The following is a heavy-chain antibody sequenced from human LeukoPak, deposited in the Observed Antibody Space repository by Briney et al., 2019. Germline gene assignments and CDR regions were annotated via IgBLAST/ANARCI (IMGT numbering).Heavy chain of an antibody. J-gene: IGHJ4*02. D-gene: IGHD3-3*01. CDR2: IKYSGGT. Sequence: SETLSLTCGVSGGSLSGAFWSWIRQPPGKGLEWIGEIKYSGGTNYNVSLKSRVTMSLDMSRNQISLKLKFLTAADTAVYYCARGREVTIFGVVKNYFDYWGQGTLVTVSS. CDR1: GGSLSGAF. CDR3: ARGREVTIFGVVKNYFDY. V-gene: IGHV4-34*01.